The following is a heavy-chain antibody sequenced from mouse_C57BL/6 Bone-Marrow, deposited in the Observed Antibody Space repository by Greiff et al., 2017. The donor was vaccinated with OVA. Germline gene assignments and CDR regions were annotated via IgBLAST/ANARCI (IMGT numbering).Heavy chain of an antibody. V-gene: IGHV1-59*01. CDR2: IDPSDSYT. CDR1: GYTFTSYW. Sequence: QVQLQQSGAELVRPGTSVKLSCKASGYTFTSYWMHWVKQRPGQGLEWIGVIDPSDSYTNYNQKFKGKATLTVDTSSSTAYMQLSSLTSEDSAVYYCALRFAYWGQGTLVTVSA. CDR3: ALRFAY. J-gene: IGHJ3*01.